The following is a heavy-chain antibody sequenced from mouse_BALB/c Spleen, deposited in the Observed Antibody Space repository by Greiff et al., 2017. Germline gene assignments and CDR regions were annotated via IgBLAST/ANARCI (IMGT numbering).Heavy chain of an antibody. V-gene: IGHV6-6*02. CDR3: TAHYYGPYYYAMDY. J-gene: IGHJ4*01. Sequence: EVKVEESGGGLVQPGGSMKLSCVASGFTFSSYWMSWVRQSPEKGLEWVAEIRLKSDNYATHYAESVKGKFTISRDDSKSRLYLQMNSLRAEDTGIYYCTAHYYGPYYYAMDYWGQGTSVTVSS. CDR1: GFTFSSYW. D-gene: IGHD1-2*01. CDR2: IRLKSDNYAT.